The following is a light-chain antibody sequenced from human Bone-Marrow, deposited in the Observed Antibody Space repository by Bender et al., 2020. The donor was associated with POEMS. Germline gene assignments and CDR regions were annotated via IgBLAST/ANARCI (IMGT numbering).Light chain of an antibody. CDR1: NSDIIDLF. J-gene: IGLJ2*01. CDR2: EVS. V-gene: IGLV2-14*01. Sequence: QSALTQPASVSGSPGQSITISCTGANSDIIDLFVSWYQHHPGKAPTLILYEVSNRPLGVSHRFYGSKSGNTASLTISGLQPEDEAFYYCCSFTTDNTVVFGGGTSLTVL. CDR3: CSFTTDNTVV.